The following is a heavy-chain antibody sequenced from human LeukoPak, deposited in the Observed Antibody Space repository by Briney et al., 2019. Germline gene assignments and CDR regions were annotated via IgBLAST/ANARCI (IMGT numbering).Heavy chain of an antibody. J-gene: IGHJ4*02. V-gene: IGHV3-23*01. Sequence: GGSLRLSCAASGFTFSSYAMSWVRQAPGKGLEWVSAISGSGGSTYYADSVKGRFTISRDNSKNTLYLQMNSLRAEDTAVYYCAKDTRYCSSTSCYRIDYWGQGTLVTVSS. CDR2: ISGSGGST. D-gene: IGHD2-2*01. CDR1: GFTFSSYA. CDR3: AKDTRYCSSTSCYRIDY.